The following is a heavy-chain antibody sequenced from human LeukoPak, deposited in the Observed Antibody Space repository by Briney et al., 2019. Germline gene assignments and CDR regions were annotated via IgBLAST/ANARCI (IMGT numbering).Heavy chain of an antibody. V-gene: IGHV3-30*04. J-gene: IGHJ4*02. D-gene: IGHD6-19*01. CDR3: ARDRIPAVASILLRYYFDY. CDR1: GFTFSSYA. Sequence: GRSLRLSCAASGFTFSSYAMHWVRQAPGKGLEWVAVISYDGSNKYYADSVKGRFTISRDNSKNTLYLQMNSLRAEDTAVYYCARDRIPAVASILLRYYFDYWGQGTLVTVSS. CDR2: ISYDGSNK.